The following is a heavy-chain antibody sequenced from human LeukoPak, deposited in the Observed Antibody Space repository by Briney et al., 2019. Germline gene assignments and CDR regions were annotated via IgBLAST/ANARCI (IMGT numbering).Heavy chain of an antibody. D-gene: IGHD1-1*01. CDR3: AKDSGTWNVDY. Sequence: GRSLRLSCAASGFPFTKYGMHWVRQAPGKGLEWVAFIRDTGKNTYYADSVKGRFTISRDTSKNTLYLQMNSLRTEDTSVYYCAKDSGTWNVDYWGQGTLVTVSS. CDR2: IRDTGKNT. V-gene: IGHV3-30*02. J-gene: IGHJ4*02. CDR1: GFPFTKYG.